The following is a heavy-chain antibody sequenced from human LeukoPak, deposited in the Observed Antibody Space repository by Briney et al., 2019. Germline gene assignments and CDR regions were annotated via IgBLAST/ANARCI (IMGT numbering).Heavy chain of an antibody. Sequence: SETLSLTCAVYGGSFSGYYWSWIRQPPGKGLEWIGEINHSGSTNYNPSLKSRVTISVDTSKNQFSLKLSSVTAADTAVYYCARRSGIVVVPAAKRTNWFDPWGQGTLVTVSS. CDR1: GGSFSGYY. D-gene: IGHD2-2*01. J-gene: IGHJ5*02. CDR2: INHSGST. CDR3: ARRSGIVVVPAAKRTNWFDP. V-gene: IGHV4-34*01.